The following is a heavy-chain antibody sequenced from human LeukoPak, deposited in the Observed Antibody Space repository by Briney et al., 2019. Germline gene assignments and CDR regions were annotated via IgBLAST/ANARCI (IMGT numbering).Heavy chain of an antibody. CDR1: GGSFSGYY. CDR2: INHSGST. J-gene: IGHJ3*02. D-gene: IGHD3-10*01. CDR3: ARGERFGELNAFHI. Sequence: SETLSLTCAVYGGSFSGYYWSWIRRPPGRGLGWIGEINHSGSTNYNPSLKSRVTISVDTSKNQFSLKLTSVTAADTAVYYCARGERFGELNAFHIWGQGTMVTVSS. V-gene: IGHV4-34*01.